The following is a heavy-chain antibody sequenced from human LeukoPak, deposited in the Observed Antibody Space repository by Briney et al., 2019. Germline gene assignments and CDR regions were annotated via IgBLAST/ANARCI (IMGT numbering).Heavy chain of an antibody. J-gene: IGHJ6*02. CDR1: VGTFSNNA. CDR2: IIPILGIA. D-gene: IGHD4-17*01. Sequence: SVTVSCKASVGTFSNNAISWVRQAPGQGLEWMGRIIPILGIANYPQKLQGRVTITADESTSRAYMELRSLRSEDTAVYYCARGGDYYYYGMDVWGQGTTVTVSS. V-gene: IGHV1-69*04. CDR3: ARGGDYYYYGMDV.